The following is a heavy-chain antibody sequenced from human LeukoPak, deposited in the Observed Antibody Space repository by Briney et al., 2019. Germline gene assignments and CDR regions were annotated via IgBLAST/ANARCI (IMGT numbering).Heavy chain of an antibody. CDR3: ARSLGYSSSYLGY. CDR2: INYSGST. J-gene: IGHJ4*02. Sequence: SETLSLTCTVSVGSISSSNYYWGWIRQTPGKGLEWIGSINYSGSTYYNPSLKSRVTISVDTSKNQFSLKLSSVTAADTAVYYCARSLGYSSSYLGYWGQGTLVTVSS. CDR1: VGSISSSNYY. V-gene: IGHV4-39*01. D-gene: IGHD6-6*01.